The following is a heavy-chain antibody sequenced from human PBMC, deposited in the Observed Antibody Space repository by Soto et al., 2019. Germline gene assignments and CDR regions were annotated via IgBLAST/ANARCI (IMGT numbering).Heavy chain of an antibody. CDR3: AGHYGDYYFDY. V-gene: IGHV3-11*01. J-gene: IGHJ4*02. Sequence: GGSLRLSCAASGFTFSDYYMSWIRQAPGKGLEWVSYITTTGSTIYYADSVKGRFTISRDNAENSLYLQMNSLRAEDTAVYYCAGHYGDYYFDYWGKGTLVTVSS. CDR1: GFTFSDYY. CDR2: ITTTGSTI. D-gene: IGHD4-17*01.